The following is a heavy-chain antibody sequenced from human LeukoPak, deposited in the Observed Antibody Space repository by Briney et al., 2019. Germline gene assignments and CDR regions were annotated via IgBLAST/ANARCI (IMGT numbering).Heavy chain of an antibody. CDR2: ISSSSSTI. Sequence: GGSLRLSCAASGFTFSSYSMNWVRQAPGKGLEWVSYISSSSSTIYYADSVKGRFTISRDNAKNSLYLQMDSLRAEDTAVYYCARVGFGVVKGFVDYWGQGTLVTVSS. J-gene: IGHJ4*02. CDR1: GFTFSSYS. CDR3: ARVGFGVVKGFVDY. V-gene: IGHV3-48*01. D-gene: IGHD3-3*01.